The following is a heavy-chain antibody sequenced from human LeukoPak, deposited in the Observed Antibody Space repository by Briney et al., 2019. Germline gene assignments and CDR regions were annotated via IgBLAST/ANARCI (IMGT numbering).Heavy chain of an antibody. Sequence: SETLSLTCTVSGGSISSYYWSWIRQPPGKGLEWIGYIYYSGSTNYNPSLKSRVTISVDTSKNQFSLKLSSVTAADTAVYYCARQCYYDSSGYVGGPDAFDIWGQGTMVTVSS. D-gene: IGHD3-22*01. CDR2: IYYSGST. J-gene: IGHJ3*02. V-gene: IGHV4-59*08. CDR3: ARQCYYDSSGYVGGPDAFDI. CDR1: GGSISSYY.